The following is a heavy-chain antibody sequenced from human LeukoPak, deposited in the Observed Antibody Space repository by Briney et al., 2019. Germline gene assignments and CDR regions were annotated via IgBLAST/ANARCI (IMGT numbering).Heavy chain of an antibody. CDR2: ISYDGSNK. J-gene: IGHJ4*02. Sequence: PGGSLRLSCAASGFTFSSYAMHWVRQAPGKGLEWVAVISYDGSNKYYADSVKGRFTISRDNARNSLYLQMDSLRAEDTAVYYCARGVLPGTIQWSLDYWGQGTLVTVSS. V-gene: IGHV3-30*04. D-gene: IGHD2-2*02. CDR3: ARGVLPGTIQWSLDY. CDR1: GFTFSSYA.